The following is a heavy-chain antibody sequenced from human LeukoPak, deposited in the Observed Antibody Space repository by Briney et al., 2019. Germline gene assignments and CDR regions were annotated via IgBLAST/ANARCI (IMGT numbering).Heavy chain of an antibody. Sequence: PPETLSLTCTVSGGSISSSSYYWGWIRQPPGKGLEWIGSIYYSGSTYYNPSLKSRVTISVDTSKNQFSLKLSSVTAADTAVYYCARIKGGTRTFDIWGQGTMVTVSS. CDR3: ARIKGGTRTFDI. CDR1: GGSISSSSYY. CDR2: IYYSGST. V-gene: IGHV4-39*07. J-gene: IGHJ3*02. D-gene: IGHD1-7*01.